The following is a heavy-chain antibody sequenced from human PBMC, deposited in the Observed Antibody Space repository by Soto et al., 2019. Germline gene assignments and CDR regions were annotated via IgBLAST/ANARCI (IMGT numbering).Heavy chain of an antibody. J-gene: IGHJ4*02. CDR1: GYTFTSYA. D-gene: IGHD3-22*01. V-gene: IGHV1-3*01. Sequence: ASVKVSFKASGYTFTSYAMHWVRQAPGQRLEWMGWINAGNGNTKYSQKFQGRVTITRDTSASTAYMELSSLRSEDTAVYHCARKKRYYDSSGYYNYFDYWGQGTLVTVSS. CDR3: ARKKRYYDSSGYYNYFDY. CDR2: INAGNGNT.